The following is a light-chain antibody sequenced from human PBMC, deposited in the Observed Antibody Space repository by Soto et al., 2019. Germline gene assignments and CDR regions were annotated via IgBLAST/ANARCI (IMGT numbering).Light chain of an antibody. CDR2: GAS. Sequence: PGERATLSCRASQSVANNFLAWYQHQRCQAPRLLIYGASNRATGIPDRFSGSGSGTDFTLTISRLEPEDFAVYHCQQYGISPRTFGQGNKVEI. CDR1: QSVANNF. CDR3: QQYGISPRT. V-gene: IGKV3-20*01. J-gene: IGKJ1*01.